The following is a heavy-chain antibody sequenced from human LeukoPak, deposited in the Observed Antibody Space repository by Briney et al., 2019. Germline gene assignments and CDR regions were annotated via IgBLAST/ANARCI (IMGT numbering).Heavy chain of an antibody. D-gene: IGHD3-10*01. V-gene: IGHV4-59*01. CDR2: IYYSGST. Sequence: SETLSLTCTVSGGPISSYYWSWIRQPPGKGLEWIGYIYYSGSTNYNPSLKSRVTISVDTSKNQFSLKLSSVTAADTAVYYCARGNFTPEFYYFDYWGQGTLVTVSS. CDR1: GGPISSYY. J-gene: IGHJ4*02. CDR3: ARGNFTPEFYYFDY.